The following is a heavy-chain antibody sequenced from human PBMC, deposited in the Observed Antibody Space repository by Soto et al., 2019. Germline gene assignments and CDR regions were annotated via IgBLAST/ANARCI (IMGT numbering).Heavy chain of an antibody. CDR1: GYTFTGYY. CDR2: INPNSGAT. CDR3: AREISSSWMDV. D-gene: IGHD6-13*01. V-gene: IGHV1-2*04. J-gene: IGHJ6*02. Sequence: ASVKVSCKASGYTFTGYYLHWVRQAPGQGLEWMGWINPNSGATNYAQKFQGWVTMTRDTSISTAYMELNRLKSDDTAVYYCAREISSSWMDVWGQGTTVTVSS.